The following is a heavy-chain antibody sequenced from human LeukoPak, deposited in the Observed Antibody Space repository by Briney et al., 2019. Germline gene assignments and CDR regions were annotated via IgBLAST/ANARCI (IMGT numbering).Heavy chain of an antibody. CDR1: GFSFSSYA. J-gene: IGHJ3*01. V-gene: IGHV3-23*01. CDR3: AKGKVNHDGAFDF. CDR2: IIDSGATT. D-gene: IGHD1-14*01. Sequence: GGSLRLSCAASGFSFSSYAMSWVRQAPGKGLEWVSGIIDSGATTYYADSVKGRFTISRDNSKRTLSLQMNSLRAEDTAIYYCAKGKVNHDGAFDFWGQGTAVTVSS.